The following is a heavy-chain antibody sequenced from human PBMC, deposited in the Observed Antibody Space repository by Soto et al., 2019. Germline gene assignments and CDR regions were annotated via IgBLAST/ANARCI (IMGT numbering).Heavy chain of an antibody. CDR2: IYYSGST. CDR3: ARSGGGYCTNGVCYIGSLVYYYYYYGMDV. J-gene: IGHJ6*02. CDR1: GGSISSGGYY. D-gene: IGHD2-8*01. V-gene: IGHV4-31*03. Sequence: TLSLTCTVSGGSISSGGYYWSWIRQHPGKGLEWIGYIYYSGSTYYNPSLKSRVTISVDTSKNQFSLKLSSVTAADTAVYYCARSGGGYCTNGVCYIGSLVYYYYYYGMDVWGQGTTVTVSS.